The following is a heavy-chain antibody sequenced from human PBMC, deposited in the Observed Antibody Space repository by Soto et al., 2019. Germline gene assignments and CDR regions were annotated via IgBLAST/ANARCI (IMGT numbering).Heavy chain of an antibody. CDR3: ARGGTIIPDY. CDR2: IDTNNGKT. J-gene: IGHJ4*02. CDR1: GYIFNNYG. V-gene: IGHV1-18*01. Sequence: QVQLLQSGAEVKKPGASVKVSCKASGYIFNNYGINWVRQAPGQGLEWMGYIDTNNGKTNYAQRLQGRVTLTTDTSTGAAYMELTSLSSDDTALYYCARGGTIIPDYLGQGTLVTFS. D-gene: IGHD3-16*01.